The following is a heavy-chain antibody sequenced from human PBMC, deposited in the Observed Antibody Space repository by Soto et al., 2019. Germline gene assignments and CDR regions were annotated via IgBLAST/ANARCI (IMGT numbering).Heavy chain of an antibody. CDR3: ARGNYDYIWGTTYNWFDP. V-gene: IGHV1-3*01. Sequence: ASVKVSCKASGYTFTSYAMHWVRQAPGQRLEWMGWINAGNGNTKYSQKFQGRVTITRDTSASTAYMELSSLRSEDTAVYYCARGNYDYIWGTTYNWFDPWGQGTLVTVSS. D-gene: IGHD3-16*01. J-gene: IGHJ5*02. CDR2: INAGNGNT. CDR1: GYTFTSYA.